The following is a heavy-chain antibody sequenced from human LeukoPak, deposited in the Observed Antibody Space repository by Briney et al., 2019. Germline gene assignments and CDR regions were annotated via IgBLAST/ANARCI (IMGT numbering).Heavy chain of an antibody. Sequence: GGSLRLSCAASAFNLSDYYMSWVRQAPGKGLEWVSYIGGSSSYTNYADSVEGRFTISRDNTKNSLFLQMNSLRVEDTAVYYCARVQLERLDYWGQGTLVTVSS. CDR3: ARVQLERLDY. CDR2: IGGSSSYT. V-gene: IGHV3-11*05. D-gene: IGHD1-1*01. CDR1: AFNLSDYY. J-gene: IGHJ4*02.